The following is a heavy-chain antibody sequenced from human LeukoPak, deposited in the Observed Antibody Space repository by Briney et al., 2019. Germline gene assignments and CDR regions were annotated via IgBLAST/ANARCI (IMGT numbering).Heavy chain of an antibody. CDR1: GFSFGTYS. CDR3: ATDTPETAAFDY. J-gene: IGHJ4*02. V-gene: IGHV3-48*04. CDR2: IVGSSSNM. D-gene: IGHD1-1*01. Sequence: GGSLRLSCTASGFSFGTYSMNWVRQAPGKGLEWVSYIVGSSSNMYYADSVKGRFTISRDNAKNSLYLQMGSLRAEDTAVYYCATDTPETAAFDYWGQGTLVTVSS.